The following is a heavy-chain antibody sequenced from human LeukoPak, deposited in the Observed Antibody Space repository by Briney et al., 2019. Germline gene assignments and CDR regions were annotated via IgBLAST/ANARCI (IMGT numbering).Heavy chain of an antibody. CDR2: IYYSGST. CDR1: GGSFSGYY. D-gene: IGHD3-10*01. V-gene: IGHV4-34*09. Sequence: SETLSLTCAVYGGSFSGYYWSWIRQPPGKGLEGIGYIYYSGSTYYNPSLKSRVTISVDTSKNQFSLKLSSVTAADTAVYYCARDRGYYGSGSYYGMDVWGQGTTVTVSS. CDR3: ARDRGYYGSGSYYGMDV. J-gene: IGHJ6*02.